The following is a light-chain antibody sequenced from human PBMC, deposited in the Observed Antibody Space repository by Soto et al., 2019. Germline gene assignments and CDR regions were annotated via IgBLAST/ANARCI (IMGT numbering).Light chain of an antibody. CDR1: QSISSSY. J-gene: IGKJ1*01. CDR2: GAS. CDR3: QQCGSSPLT. Sequence: EIVLTQSPGTLSLSPGERATLSCTASQSISSSYLAWYQQKPGQAPRLLIYGASSRATGIPDRFSGSGSGTDFTLTISRLEPEDFEVYYCQQCGSSPLTFGQGTKVEI. V-gene: IGKV3-20*01.